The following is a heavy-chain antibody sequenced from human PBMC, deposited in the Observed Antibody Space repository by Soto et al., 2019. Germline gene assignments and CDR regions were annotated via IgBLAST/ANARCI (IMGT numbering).Heavy chain of an antibody. CDR2: IYYSGST. D-gene: IGHD2-21*02. V-gene: IGHV4-59*12. CDR3: ARVRGVMGDYYFDY. Sequence: PSESLSLTCTVSGGSISSYYWSWIRQPPGKGLEWIGYIYYSGSTNYNPSLKSRVTISVDTSKNQFSLKLSSVTAADTAVYYCARVRGVMGDYYFDYWGQGTLVTVSS. CDR1: GGSISSYY. J-gene: IGHJ4*02.